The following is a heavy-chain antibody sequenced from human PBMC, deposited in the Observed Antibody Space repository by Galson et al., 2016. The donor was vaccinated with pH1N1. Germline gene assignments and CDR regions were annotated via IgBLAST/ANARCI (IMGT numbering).Heavy chain of an antibody. V-gene: IGHV3-7*04. Sequence: LRLSCAASGFTFSSYWMHWVRQAPGKGLEWVANIKEDGSEKYYVDSVKGRFTISRDNAKNSLYLQMNSLRAEDTAVYYCVRAIGAKSAYWGQGTLVTVSS. J-gene: IGHJ4*02. CDR3: VRAIGAKSAY. D-gene: IGHD4/OR15-4a*01. CDR2: IKEDGSEK. CDR1: GFTFSSYW.